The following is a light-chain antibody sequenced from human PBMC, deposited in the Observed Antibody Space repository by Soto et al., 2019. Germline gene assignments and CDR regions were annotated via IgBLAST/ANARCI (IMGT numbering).Light chain of an antibody. J-gene: IGKJ4*01. Sequence: ETVLTQSPGTLSLSPGEGATLSCRASQTVKNDYLAWYQQRRGLPPRLLIFGASGRATGIPDRFSGSGSGTDFTLTITRLEHEDFAVYYCQQYGSSPLTFGGGTKVETK. CDR1: QTVKNDY. CDR2: GAS. V-gene: IGKV3-20*01. CDR3: QQYGSSPLT.